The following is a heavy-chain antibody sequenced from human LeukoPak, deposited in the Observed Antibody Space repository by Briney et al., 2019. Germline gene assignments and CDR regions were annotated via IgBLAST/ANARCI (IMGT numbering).Heavy chain of an antibody. CDR3: ARDHKKAMIVVNDY. CDR2: ISGTSSLI. D-gene: IGHD3-22*01. CDR1: GFTFSTYS. Sequence: GGSLRLSCAASGFTFSTYSMNWVRQAPGKGLEWVSYISGTSSLIYYADSVKGRFTISRDNAKNSLYLQMNSLRAEDTAVYYCARDHKKAMIVVNDYWGQGTLVTVSS. J-gene: IGHJ4*02. V-gene: IGHV3-48*01.